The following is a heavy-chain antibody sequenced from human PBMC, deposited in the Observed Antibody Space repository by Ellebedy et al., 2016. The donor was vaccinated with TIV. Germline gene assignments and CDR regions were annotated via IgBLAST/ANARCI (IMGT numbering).Heavy chain of an antibody. V-gene: IGHV1-18*01. CDR3: AREFSALWFGESLSGMDV. CDR2: ISAYNGNT. CDR1: GYTFTSYG. D-gene: IGHD3-10*01. J-gene: IGHJ6*02. Sequence: ASVKVSCKASGYTFTSYGISWVRQAPGQGLEWMGWISAYNGNTNYTQKLQGRVTMTTDTSTSTAYMELRSLRSDDTAVYYCAREFSALWFGESLSGMDVWGQGTTVTVSS.